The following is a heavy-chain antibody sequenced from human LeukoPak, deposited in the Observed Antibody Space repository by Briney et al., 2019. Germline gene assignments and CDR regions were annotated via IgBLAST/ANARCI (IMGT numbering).Heavy chain of an antibody. CDR3: AKDRPNYYGSNGHYYRRGGDY. Sequence: PGGSLRLSCAASGFTFSIYAMSWVRQAPGKGLQWVSSITSSGDGTYYADSVKGRFTISRDNSENMSYLQMNSLRVEDTAVYFCAKDRPNYYGSNGHYYRRGGDYWGQGTLVTVSS. CDR1: GFTFSIYA. V-gene: IGHV3-23*01. CDR2: ITSSGDGT. J-gene: IGHJ4*02. D-gene: IGHD3-22*01.